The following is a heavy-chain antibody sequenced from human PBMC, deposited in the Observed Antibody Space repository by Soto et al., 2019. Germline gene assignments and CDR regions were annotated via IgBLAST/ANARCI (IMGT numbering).Heavy chain of an antibody. Sequence: GGSLKLSCAASGFTFSSYAMHWVRQAPGKGLEWVAVISYDGSNKYYADSVKGRFTISRDNSKNTLYLQMNSLRAEDTAVYYCAAVTYYFDYWGQGTLVTVSS. J-gene: IGHJ4*02. CDR2: ISYDGSNK. CDR3: AAVTYYFDY. CDR1: GFTFSSYA. D-gene: IGHD4-4*01. V-gene: IGHV3-30-3*01.